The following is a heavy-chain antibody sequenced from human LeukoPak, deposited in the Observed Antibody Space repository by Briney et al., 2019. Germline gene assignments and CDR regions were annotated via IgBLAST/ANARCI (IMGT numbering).Heavy chain of an antibody. Sequence: GASVKVSCKASGYTFTGYYMHWVRQAPGQGLEWMGWINPNSGGTNYAQKFQGRVTMTRDTSISTAYMELSRLRSDDTAVYYCARDAGARSSSVWFDPWGQGTLVTVSS. CDR2: INPNSGGT. V-gene: IGHV1-2*02. CDR3: ARDAGARSSSVWFDP. D-gene: IGHD6-13*01. J-gene: IGHJ5*02. CDR1: GYTFTGYY.